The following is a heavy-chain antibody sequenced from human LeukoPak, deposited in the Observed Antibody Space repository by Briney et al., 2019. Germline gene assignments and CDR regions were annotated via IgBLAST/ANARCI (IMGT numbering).Heavy chain of an antibody. Sequence: SEALSLTCTVSGGSVSSGSFYWSWIRQPPGKTLEWIGYIYYSGSTDYTPSLKSRVTISLDTSKNQFSLKLTSVAAADTAVYYCARREAWMGISTGTRGCDYWGQGTPVTVSS. D-gene: IGHD2-2*01. V-gene: IGHV4-61*01. CDR3: ARREAWMGISTGTRGCDY. J-gene: IGHJ4*02. CDR2: IYYSGST. CDR1: GGSVSSGSFY.